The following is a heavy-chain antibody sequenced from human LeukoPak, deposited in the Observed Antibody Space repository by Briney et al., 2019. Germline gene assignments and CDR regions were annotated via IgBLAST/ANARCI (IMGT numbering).Heavy chain of an antibody. CDR3: ARAVPAAHFDY. CDR2: IIPIFGTA. D-gene: IGHD2-2*01. Sequence: SVTVSCTASGGTFSSYAISWVRQAPGQGLEWMGGIIPIFGTANYAQKFQGRVTITADESTSTAYMELSSLRSEDTAVYYCARAVPAAHFDYWGQGTLVAVSS. V-gene: IGHV1-69*13. J-gene: IGHJ4*02. CDR1: GGTFSSYA.